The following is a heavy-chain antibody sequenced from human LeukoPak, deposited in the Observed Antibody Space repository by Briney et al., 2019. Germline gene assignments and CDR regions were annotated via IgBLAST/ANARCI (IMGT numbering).Heavy chain of an antibody. CDR1: GGSITTVKNY. J-gene: IGHJ2*01. D-gene: IGHD6-13*01. CDR3: ATEYGSSWTYWYFDL. V-gene: IGHV4-61*02. CDR2: VYATGST. Sequence: SETLSLTCTVSGGSITTVKNYWSWIRQPAGKGLEWIGRVYATGSTKYNPSLEGRVTISVDTSTNQFSLNLGAVTAADTAVFYCATEYGSSWTYWYFDLWGRGTLVTVSS.